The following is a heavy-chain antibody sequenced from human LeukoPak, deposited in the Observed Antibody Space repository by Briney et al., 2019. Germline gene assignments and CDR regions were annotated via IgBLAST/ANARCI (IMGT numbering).Heavy chain of an antibody. D-gene: IGHD3-3*02. Sequence: GGSLRLSCAASRFTFSNYWMHWVRQAPGKGLVWVSRINPDGSSTTYADSVKGRFTISRDNVKNTVSLQMNSLRAEDTAAYFCVRAFFDYNANDFWGQGTLVTVSS. V-gene: IGHV3-74*01. CDR2: INPDGSST. CDR3: VRAFFDYNANDF. CDR1: RFTFSNYW. J-gene: IGHJ4*02.